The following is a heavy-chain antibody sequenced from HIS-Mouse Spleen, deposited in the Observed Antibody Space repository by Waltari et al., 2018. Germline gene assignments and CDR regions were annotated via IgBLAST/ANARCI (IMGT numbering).Heavy chain of an antibody. D-gene: IGHD2-21*02. CDR1: GFTLRDYY. CDR2: ISSSGSTI. J-gene: IGHJ6*02. V-gene: IGHV3-11*01. Sequence: QVQLVESGGGLVKPGGSLRPACAASGFTLRDYYMSWLRRAPGKGLEWVSYISSSGSTIYYADSVKGRFTISRDNAKNSLYLQMNSLRAEDTAVYYCARGNCGGDCYYYYYYGMDVWGQGTTVTVSS. CDR3: ARGNCGGDCYYYYYYGMDV.